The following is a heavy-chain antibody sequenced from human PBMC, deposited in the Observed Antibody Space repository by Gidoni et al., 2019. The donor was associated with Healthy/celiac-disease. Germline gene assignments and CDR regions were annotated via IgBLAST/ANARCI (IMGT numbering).Heavy chain of an antibody. Sequence: QVQLQQWGAVLLKPSETLSLTCAVYGGSFSDYYWSWIRQPPGKGLEWIGEINQSGSTNYNPSLKSRVTISLDTSKNQFSLKLSSVTAADTAVYYCARDEVAVTAPFDWGQGTLVTVSS. D-gene: IGHD2-21*02. CDR1: GGSFSDYY. J-gene: IGHJ4*02. CDR2: INQSGST. V-gene: IGHV4-34*01. CDR3: ARDEVAVTAPFD.